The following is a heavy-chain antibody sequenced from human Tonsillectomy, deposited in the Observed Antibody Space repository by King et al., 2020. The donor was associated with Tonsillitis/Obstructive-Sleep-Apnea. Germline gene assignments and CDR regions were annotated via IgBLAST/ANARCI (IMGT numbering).Heavy chain of an antibody. CDR1: GFTFSSYS. D-gene: IGHD3-3*01. J-gene: IGHJ5*02. CDR3: ARDSRYYDFWSGYYREVWFDP. CDR2: ISSSSSYI. V-gene: IGHV3-21*01. Sequence: VQLVESGGGLVKPGGSLRLSCAASGFTFSSYSMNWVRQAPGKGLEWVSSISSSSSYIYYADSVKGRFTISRDNAKISLYLQMNSLRAEDTAVYYCARDSRYYDFWSGYYREVWFDPWGQGTLVTVSS.